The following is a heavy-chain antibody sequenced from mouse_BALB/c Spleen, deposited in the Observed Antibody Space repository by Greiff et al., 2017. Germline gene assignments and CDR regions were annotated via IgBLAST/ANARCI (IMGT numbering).Heavy chain of an antibody. V-gene: IGHV14-3*02. J-gene: IGHJ3*01. CDR1: GFNIKDTY. Sequence: VQLQQSGAELVKPGASVKLSCTASGFNIKDTYMHWVKQRPEQGLEWIGWIDPENGNTIYDPKFQGKASITADTSSNTAYLQLSSLTSEDTAVYYCARSYYDYDGWFAYWGQGTLVTVSA. D-gene: IGHD2-4*01. CDR2: IDPENGNT. CDR3: ARSYYDYDGWFAY.